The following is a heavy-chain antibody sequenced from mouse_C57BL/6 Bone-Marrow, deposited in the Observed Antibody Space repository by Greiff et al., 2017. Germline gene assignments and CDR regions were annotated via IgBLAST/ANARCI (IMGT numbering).Heavy chain of an antibody. D-gene: IGHD1-1*02. J-gene: IGHJ4*01. CDR2: ISYSGST. CDR1: GYSITSDY. Sequence: DVQLQESGPGLAKPSQTLSLTCSVTGYSITSDYWHWIRKFPGNKLEYMGYISYSGSTYYNPSLKSRISITRDTSKNQYYLQLNSVTTEDTATYYCASRLAGNAMDYWGQGTSVTVSS. CDR3: ASRLAGNAMDY. V-gene: IGHV3-8*01.